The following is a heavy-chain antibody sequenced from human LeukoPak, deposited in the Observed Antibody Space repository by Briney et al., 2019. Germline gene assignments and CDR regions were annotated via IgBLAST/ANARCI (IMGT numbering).Heavy chain of an antibody. Sequence: GGSLRLSCAASGFTLSSYEMNWVRQAPGKGLEWVSYISGGSTYYADSRKGRFTISRDNSKNTLHLQMNSLRAEDTAVYYCARDRAAAGGVNFDYWGQGTLVTVSS. CDR3: ARDRAAAGGVNFDY. D-gene: IGHD3-16*01. CDR2: ISGGST. J-gene: IGHJ4*02. V-gene: IGHV3-38-3*01. CDR1: GFTLSSYE.